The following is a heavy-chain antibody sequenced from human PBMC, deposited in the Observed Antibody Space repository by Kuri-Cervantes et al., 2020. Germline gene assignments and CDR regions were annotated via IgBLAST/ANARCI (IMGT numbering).Heavy chain of an antibody. J-gene: IGHJ4*02. Sequence: GESLKISCAASGFTFSSYGMHWVRQARGKGLEWVAVISYDGSNKYYADSVKGRFTISRDNSKNTLYLQMNSLRAEDTAVYYCARELLGYCSSRSCYGLGYWGQGTLVTVSS. D-gene: IGHD2-2*01. CDR3: ARELLGYCSSRSCYGLGY. CDR2: ISYDGSNK. V-gene: IGHV3-30*03. CDR1: GFTFSSYG.